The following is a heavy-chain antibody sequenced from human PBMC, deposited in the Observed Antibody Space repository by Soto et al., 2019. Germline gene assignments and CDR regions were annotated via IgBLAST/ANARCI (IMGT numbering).Heavy chain of an antibody. J-gene: IGHJ6*02. V-gene: IGHV3-30*18. CDR1: GFTFSSYG. Sequence: LRLSCAASGFTFSSYGMHWVRQTPGKGLEWVAVISYDGSNKYYADSVKGRFTISRDNSKNTLYLQMNSLRAEDTAVYYCAKDLRYSRQYYYYYGMDVWGQGTKVTVSS. CDR2: ISYDGSNK. D-gene: IGHD2-15*01. CDR3: AKDLRYSRQYYYYYGMDV.